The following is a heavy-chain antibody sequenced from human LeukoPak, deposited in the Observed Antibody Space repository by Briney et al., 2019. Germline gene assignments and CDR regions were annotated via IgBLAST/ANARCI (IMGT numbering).Heavy chain of an antibody. CDR2: ISYDGSNK. J-gene: IGHJ4*02. CDR3: ARDYYDSSGYVDY. CDR1: GFTFSSYA. V-gene: IGHV3-30-3*01. Sequence: GGSLRLSCAASGFTFSSYAMHWVRQAPGKGLEWVAVISYDGSNKYYADSVKGRFTISRDNSKNTLYLQMSSLRAEDTAVYYCARDYYDSSGYVDYWGQGTLVTVSS. D-gene: IGHD3-22*01.